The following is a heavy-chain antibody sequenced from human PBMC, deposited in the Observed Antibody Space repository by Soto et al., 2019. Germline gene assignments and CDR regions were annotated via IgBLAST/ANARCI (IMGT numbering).Heavy chain of an antibody. CDR3: ARVVTYYDFWSGYSGYNWFDP. CDR1: GGSISSYY. J-gene: IGHJ5*02. CDR2: IYYSGST. V-gene: IGHV4-59*01. Sequence: SETLSLTCTVSGGSISSYYWSWIRQPPGKGLEWIGYIYYSGSTNYNPSLKSRVTMSVDTSKNQFSLKLSSVTAADTAVYYCARVVTYYDFWSGYSGYNWFDPWGQGTLVTVSS. D-gene: IGHD3-3*01.